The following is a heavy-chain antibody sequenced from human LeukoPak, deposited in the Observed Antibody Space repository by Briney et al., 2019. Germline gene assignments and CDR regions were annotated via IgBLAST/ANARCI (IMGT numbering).Heavy chain of an antibody. Sequence: PSETLSLTCAVYGGSFSGYYWSWIRQPPGKGLEWIGEINHSGSTNYNPSLKSRVTISVDTSKNQFSLKLSSVTAADTAVYYCARELSPSRITMVRGVKGHYYMDVWGKGTTVTVSS. CDR3: ARELSPSRITMVRGVKGHYYMDV. J-gene: IGHJ6*03. CDR1: GGSFSGYY. V-gene: IGHV4-34*01. D-gene: IGHD3-10*01. CDR2: INHSGST.